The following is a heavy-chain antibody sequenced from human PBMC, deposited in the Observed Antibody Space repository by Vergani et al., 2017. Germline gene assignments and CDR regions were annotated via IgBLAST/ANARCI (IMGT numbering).Heavy chain of an antibody. V-gene: IGHV3-9*01. J-gene: IGHJ6*02. CDR1: GFTFDDYA. CDR2: ISWNSGSI. D-gene: IGHD6-13*01. CDR3: ARVPYSSSWNHHHYGMDV. Sequence: EVQLVESGGGLVQPGRSLRLSCAASGFTFDDYAMHWVRQAPGKGLEWVSGISWNSGSIGYADSVKGRFTISRDNAKNSLYLQMNSLRAEDTAVYYCARVPYSSSWNHHHYGMDVWGQGTTVTVSS.